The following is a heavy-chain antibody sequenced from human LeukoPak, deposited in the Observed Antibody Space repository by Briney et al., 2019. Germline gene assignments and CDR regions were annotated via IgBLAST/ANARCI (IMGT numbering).Heavy chain of an antibody. J-gene: IGHJ4*02. Sequence: GGSLRLSCAASVFTFSSYWMSWVRQAPGKGLEWVATINQDGSEKYYVDSVKGRFTISRDNAKNSLYLQMNSLRAEDTAVYYCARDVGGFGARRGDYFDYWGQGTLVTVSS. CDR1: VFTFSSYW. CDR3: ARDVGGFGARRGDYFDY. CDR2: INQDGSEK. D-gene: IGHD3-10*01. V-gene: IGHV3-7*01.